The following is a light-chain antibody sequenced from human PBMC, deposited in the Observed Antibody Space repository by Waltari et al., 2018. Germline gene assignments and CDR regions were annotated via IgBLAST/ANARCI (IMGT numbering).Light chain of an antibody. CDR1: QSVLYNTNKKNS. CDR2: GAS. CDR3: QQYNNWPPFT. J-gene: IGKJ3*01. V-gene: IGKV3-15*01. Sequence: DIVMTQSPDSLTVSLGERATINCRSSQSVLYNTNKKNSVAWYQQKPGQAPRLLIYGASPRATGIPARFSGSGSGTEFTLTISSLQSEDFAVYYCQQYNNWPPFTFGPGTKVDIK.